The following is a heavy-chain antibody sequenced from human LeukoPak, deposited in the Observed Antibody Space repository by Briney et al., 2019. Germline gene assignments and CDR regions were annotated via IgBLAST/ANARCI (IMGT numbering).Heavy chain of an antibody. D-gene: IGHD1-7*01. V-gene: IGHV3-21*01. CDR1: GFTFSAYN. Sequence: GGSLRLSCAASGFTFSAYNMNLVRHAPGKVLEGVSSISSGNTYIYYADSVKGRFTISRDNAKNSLFLQMHSLRAEDTAVYYCARDLAQIGTIDYWGQGTLVTVSS. CDR3: ARDLAQIGTIDY. CDR2: ISSGNTYI. J-gene: IGHJ4*02.